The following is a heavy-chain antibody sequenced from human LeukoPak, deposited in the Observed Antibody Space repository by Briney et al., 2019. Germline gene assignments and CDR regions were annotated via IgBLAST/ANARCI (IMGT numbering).Heavy chain of an antibody. V-gene: IGHV3-20*04. CDR3: ARGGSKLYSDY. CDR2: INWNGGST. Sequence: GGSLRLSCAASGFTFDDYGMSWVRQAPGKGLEWVSGINWNGGSTGYADSVKGRFTISRDNAKNSLYLQMNSLRAEDTAVYYCARGGSKLYSDYWGQGTLVTVSS. D-gene: IGHD3-10*01. CDR1: GFTFDDYG. J-gene: IGHJ4*02.